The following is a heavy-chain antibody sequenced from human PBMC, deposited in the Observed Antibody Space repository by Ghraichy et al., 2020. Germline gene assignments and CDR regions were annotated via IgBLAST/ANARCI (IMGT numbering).Heavy chain of an antibody. D-gene: IGHD1-26*01. CDR1: GFTFGDYA. CDR3: AKVIVGATLGLGAFDI. CDR2: ISWNGSSI. Sequence: GGSLRLSCAASGFTFGDYAMHWVRQAPGKGLEWVSGISWNGSSIGYADSVKGRFTISRDNAKNSLYLQMNRLRAEDTAVYYCAKVIVGATLGLGAFDIWGQGTMVTVSS. J-gene: IGHJ3*02. V-gene: IGHV3-9*01.